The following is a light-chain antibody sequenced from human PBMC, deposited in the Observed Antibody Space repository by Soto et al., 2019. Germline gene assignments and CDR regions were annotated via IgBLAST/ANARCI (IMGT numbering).Light chain of an antibody. CDR2: LGS. J-gene: IGKJ5*01. CDR1: QSLLHSNGYNY. Sequence: DIVMTQSPLSLPVTPGEPASISCRSSQSLLHSNGYNYLDWYLQKPGQSPQLLIYLGSNRASGVPDRFRGSGSGTDFTLKISRVEAEDVGVYCCMQALQTPYTFGQGTRLEMK. CDR3: MQALQTPYT. V-gene: IGKV2-28*01.